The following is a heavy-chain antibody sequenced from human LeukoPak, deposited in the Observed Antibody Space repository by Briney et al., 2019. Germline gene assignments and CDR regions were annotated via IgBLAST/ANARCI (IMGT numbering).Heavy chain of an antibody. V-gene: IGHV3-23*01. D-gene: IGHD3-10*01. J-gene: IGHJ4*02. CDR1: GFTFSSYG. Sequence: GGSLRLSCAASGFTFSSYGISWVRQAPGKGLEWVSCISGSGGSTYYADSVKGRFTISRDNSKNRLYLQMNSLRAEDTAVYYCAKDAHYYGSGNFERWGQGTLVTVSP. CDR2: ISGSGGST. CDR3: AKDAHYYGSGNFER.